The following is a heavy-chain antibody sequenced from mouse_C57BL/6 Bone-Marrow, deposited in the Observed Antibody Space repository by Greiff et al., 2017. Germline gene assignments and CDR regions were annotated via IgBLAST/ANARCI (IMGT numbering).Heavy chain of an antibody. J-gene: IGHJ1*03. CDR1: GYTFTSYW. D-gene: IGHD1-1*02. CDR3: ASPYYGSCWYFDA. V-gene: IGHV1-55*01. Sequence: QVQLQQPGAELVKPGASVKMSCKASGYTFTSYWITWVKQRPGQGLEWIGDIYPGSGNTNYNEKFKSKATLTVDTSSSTAYLQLSSLTSEDSAVYDCASPYYGSCWYFDAWGTGTTVTVSS. CDR2: IYPGSGNT.